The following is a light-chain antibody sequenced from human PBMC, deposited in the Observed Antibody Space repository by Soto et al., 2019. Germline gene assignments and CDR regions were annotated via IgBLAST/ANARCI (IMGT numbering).Light chain of an antibody. J-gene: IGKJ5*01. CDR1: QSISSY. CDR3: QQSYSIPIT. CDR2: AAS. V-gene: IGKV1-39*01. Sequence: DIQMTQSPSSLSASVGDRVTITCRASQSISSYLNWYQQKPGKAPKLLIYAASSLQSGVPSRFSGSGSGTDFTLTISRLQPEDFATYFCQQSYSIPITFGQGTRLEIK.